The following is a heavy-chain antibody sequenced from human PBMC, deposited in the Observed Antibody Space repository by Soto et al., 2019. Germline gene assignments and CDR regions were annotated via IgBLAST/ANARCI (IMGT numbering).Heavy chain of an antibody. V-gene: IGHV2-5*01. CDR3: AHINGITIFGVVSRPFDY. CDR1: GFSLSTSGVG. Sequence: QITLKESGPTLVKPTQTLTLTCTFSGFSLSTSGVGVGWIRQPPGKALEWLALIYWNDDKRYSPSLKSRLTITKDTSKNQVVLTMTNMDPVDTATYYCAHINGITIFGVVSRPFDYWGQGTLVTVSS. CDR2: IYWNDDK. J-gene: IGHJ4*02. D-gene: IGHD3-3*01.